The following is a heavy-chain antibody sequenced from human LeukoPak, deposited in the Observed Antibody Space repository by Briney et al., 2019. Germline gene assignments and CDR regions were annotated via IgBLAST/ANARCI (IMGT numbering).Heavy chain of an antibody. J-gene: IGHJ3*02. V-gene: IGHV1-8*01. Sequence: ASVKVSCKASGYTFTSYDINWVRQATGQGLEWMGWMNPNSGNTGYAQKFQGRVTMTRDTSTSTVYMELSSLRSEDTAVYYCARDRGSYQGHAFDIWGQGTMVTVSS. CDR2: MNPNSGNT. CDR1: GYTFTSYD. CDR3: ARDRGSYQGHAFDI. D-gene: IGHD1-26*01.